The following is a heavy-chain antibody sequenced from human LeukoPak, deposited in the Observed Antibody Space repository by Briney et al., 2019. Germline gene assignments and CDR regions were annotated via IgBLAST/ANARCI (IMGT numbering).Heavy chain of an antibody. V-gene: IGHV3-33*01. CDR2: IWYDGSNK. CDR3: TRAADHHGGFDY. Sequence: PWRSLRLSCAASGFTFSSYGMHWVRQAPGKGLEWVAVIWYDGSNKYYADSVKGRFTISRDNSKNTLYLQMNSLRAEDTAVYYCTRAADHHGGFDYWGPGTLVTVSS. CDR1: GFTFSSYG. D-gene: IGHD3-16*01. J-gene: IGHJ4*02.